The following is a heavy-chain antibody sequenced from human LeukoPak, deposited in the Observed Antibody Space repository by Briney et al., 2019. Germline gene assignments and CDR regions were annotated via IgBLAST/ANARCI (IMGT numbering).Heavy chain of an antibody. V-gene: IGHV3-48*02. D-gene: IGHD4-23*01. J-gene: IGHJ6*02. CDR3: ARDRVGTAAGRYYYGMDV. Sequence: GGSLRLSCAASGFTFSSYSVSWVRQAPGQGLEWVSYISNGGITTYYADSVKGRFTISRDNAQNSLYLQMNSLRDEDTAVYYCARDRVGTAAGRYYYGMDVWGQGTTVTVSS. CDR2: ISNGGITT. CDR1: GFTFSSYS.